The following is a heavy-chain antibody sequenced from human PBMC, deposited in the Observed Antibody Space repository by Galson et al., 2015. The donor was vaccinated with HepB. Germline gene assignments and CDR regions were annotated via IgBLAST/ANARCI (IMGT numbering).Heavy chain of an antibody. Sequence: SVKVSCKASGGTFSRYGISWVRQAPGQGLEWMGGIIPIFGTANYAQKFQGRVTITADESTSTAYTELSSLGSEDTAVYYCARGGTSVVGGTPNWFDPWGQGTLITVSS. CDR3: ARGGTSVVGGTPNWFDP. V-gene: IGHV1-69*13. D-gene: IGHD2-15*01. CDR1: GGTFSRYG. J-gene: IGHJ5*02. CDR2: IIPIFGTA.